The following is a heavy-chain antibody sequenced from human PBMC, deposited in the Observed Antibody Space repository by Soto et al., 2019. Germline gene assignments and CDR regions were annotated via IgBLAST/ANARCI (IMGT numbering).Heavy chain of an antibody. CDR2: IKSKPDGGTM. Sequence: EVQLVESGGGFVEPGGSLRLSCAASGLTFTYAWMSWVRQAPGKGLEWVGRIKSKPDGGTMDYAAPVKGRFTVSRDDSKNTLYLHTSSLHSEDTAMYYCDADLPGDRTNWGFDYWGQGTLVTVSS. V-gene: IGHV3-15*07. CDR3: DADLPGDRTNWGFDY. CDR1: GLTFTYAW. J-gene: IGHJ4*02. D-gene: IGHD7-27*01.